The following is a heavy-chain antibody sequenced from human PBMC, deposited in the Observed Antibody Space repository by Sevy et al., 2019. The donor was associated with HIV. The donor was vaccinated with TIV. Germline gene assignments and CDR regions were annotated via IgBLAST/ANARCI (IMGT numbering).Heavy chain of an antibody. CDR2: IYYSGST. Sequence: SETLSLTCTVSGGSISSYYWSWIRQPPGKGLEWIGYIYYSGSTNYNPSLKSRVTISVDTSKNQFSLKLSSVTTADTAVYYCARLYYDFWSGYYVYFDYWGRGTLVTVSS. D-gene: IGHD3-3*01. CDR3: ARLYYDFWSGYYVYFDY. J-gene: IGHJ4*02. CDR1: GGSISSYY. V-gene: IGHV4-59*01.